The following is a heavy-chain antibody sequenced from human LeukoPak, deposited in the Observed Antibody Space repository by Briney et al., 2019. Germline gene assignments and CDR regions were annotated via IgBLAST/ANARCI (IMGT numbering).Heavy chain of an antibody. Sequence: SVKVSCKASGGTFSSYAISWVRQAPGQGLEWMGGIIPIFGTANYAQKFQGRVTITTDESTSTAYMELSRLRSDDTAVYYCARVGLDDFWSGYSFQHWGQGTLVTVSS. CDR1: GGTFSSYA. J-gene: IGHJ1*01. CDR2: IIPIFGTA. V-gene: IGHV1-69*05. CDR3: ARVGLDDFWSGYSFQH. D-gene: IGHD3-3*01.